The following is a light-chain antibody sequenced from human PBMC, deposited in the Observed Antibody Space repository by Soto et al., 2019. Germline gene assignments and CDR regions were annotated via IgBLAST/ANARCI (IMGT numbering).Light chain of an antibody. CDR2: GAS. CDR3: QHYRAYSAR. J-gene: IGKJ1*01. Sequence: IQLTQSPSSLSTSVRDRVTITCPASQGISSYLAWYQQKPGKAPKLLIYGASSLQTGVPSRFSGSGSRTEFTLTLSSLQPGDFASYFCQHYRAYSARFGEG. CDR1: QGISSY. V-gene: IGKV1-9*01.